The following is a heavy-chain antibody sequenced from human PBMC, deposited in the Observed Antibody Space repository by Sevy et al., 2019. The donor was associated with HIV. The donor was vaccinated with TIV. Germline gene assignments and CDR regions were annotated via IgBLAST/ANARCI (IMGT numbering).Heavy chain of an antibody. V-gene: IGHV3-48*01. CDR2: ISDRSDTI. J-gene: IGHJ4*02. Sequence: GGSLRLSCAASGFIFSNYYMTWVRQAPGKGLEWVSYISDRSDTISYADSVKGRFTISRDNAKNALYLHMSSLRGEDTAVYYCARVSDRYCSGGSCYYGYFFDYWGQGTLVTVSS. CDR1: GFIFSNYY. CDR3: ARVSDRYCSGGSCYYGYFFDY. D-gene: IGHD2-15*01.